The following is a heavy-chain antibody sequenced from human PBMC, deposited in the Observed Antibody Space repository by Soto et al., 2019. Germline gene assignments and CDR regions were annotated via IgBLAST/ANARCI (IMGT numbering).Heavy chain of an antibody. V-gene: IGHV1-18*01. CDR1: GYGFTTFG. CDR2: ISAHNGNT. J-gene: IGHJ4*02. Sequence: QVHLVQSGAEGKKPGASVKVSCKGSGYGFTTFGITWVGQAPGQGLEWMAWISAHNGNTNYAQKLQGRVTVTRDTSTSTAYMELRSLRSDDTAVYYCARGRYGDYWGQGALVTVSS. CDR3: ARGRYGDY. D-gene: IGHD1-1*01.